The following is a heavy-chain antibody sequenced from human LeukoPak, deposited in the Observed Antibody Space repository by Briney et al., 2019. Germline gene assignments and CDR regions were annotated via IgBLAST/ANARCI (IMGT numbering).Heavy chain of an antibody. CDR3: ARYGSGWTNWLDP. D-gene: IGHD6-19*01. CDR2: IHYSENT. Sequence: PSETLSLTCTVSGVSITNYYWSWIRQPPGKGPERIGYIHYSENTNYTPSRKSRVTISVDTSKNPFSLRLNSVTAADTAVYYCARYGSGWTNWLDPWGQGTLVTVSS. V-gene: IGHV4-59*01. J-gene: IGHJ5*02. CDR1: GVSITNYY.